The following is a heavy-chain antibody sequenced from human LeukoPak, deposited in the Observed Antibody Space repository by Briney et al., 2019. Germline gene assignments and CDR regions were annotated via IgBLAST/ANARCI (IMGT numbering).Heavy chain of an antibody. CDR1: GGTFSSYA. CDR3: ARGPAVAGRTRYSYMDV. V-gene: IGHV1-69*05. D-gene: IGHD6-19*01. Sequence: SVKVSCKASGGTFSSYAISWVRQAPGQGLEWMGGIIPIFGTASYAQKFQGRVTITTDESTSTAYMELSSLRSEDTAVYYCARGPAVAGRTRYSYMDVWGKGTTVTVSS. CDR2: IIPIFGTA. J-gene: IGHJ6*03.